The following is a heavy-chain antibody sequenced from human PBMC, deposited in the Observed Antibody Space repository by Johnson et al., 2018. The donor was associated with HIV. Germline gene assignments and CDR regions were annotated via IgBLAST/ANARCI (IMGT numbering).Heavy chain of an antibody. CDR1: RFSFSPFG. V-gene: IGHV3-33*01. CDR2: IWYDGSNK. CDR3: ATLEYSSSPGGYGAFDI. Sequence: QMQLVESGGGVVQPGRSLRLSCEASRFSFSPFGMHWVRQAPGKGLEWVAVIWYDGSNKYYGDSVKGRFTISRDNFKNTLYLQMNSLRAEDTAVYYCATLEYSSSPGGYGAFDIWGQGTMVTVSS. D-gene: IGHD6-6*01. J-gene: IGHJ3*02.